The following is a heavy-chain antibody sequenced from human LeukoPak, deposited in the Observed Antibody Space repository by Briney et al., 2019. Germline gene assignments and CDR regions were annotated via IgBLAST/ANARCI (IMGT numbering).Heavy chain of an antibody. Sequence: GASVKVSCKASGYTFTSYGISWVRQAPGQGLEWMGWISAYNGNTNYARKLQGRVTMTTDTSTSTAYMELRSLRSDDTAVYYCARPSRDIVVVVAATEDDAFDIWGQGTMVTVSS. CDR1: GYTFTSYG. V-gene: IGHV1-18*01. J-gene: IGHJ3*02. CDR3: ARPSRDIVVVVAATEDDAFDI. D-gene: IGHD2-15*01. CDR2: ISAYNGNT.